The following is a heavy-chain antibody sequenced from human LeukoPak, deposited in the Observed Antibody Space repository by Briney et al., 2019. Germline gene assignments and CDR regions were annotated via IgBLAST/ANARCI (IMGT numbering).Heavy chain of an antibody. V-gene: IGHV3-9*01. Sequence: GGSLRLSCAASGFTFDDYAMRWVRQAPGKGLEWDSGISWISGSIGYADSVKGRFTISRDHAKNSLYLQMNCQRGEETALYYCAKDNCSSTSCYMRYWGQGTLVTVSS. J-gene: IGHJ4*02. CDR3: AKDNCSSTSCYMRY. CDR2: ISWISGSI. D-gene: IGHD2-2*02. CDR1: GFTFDDYA.